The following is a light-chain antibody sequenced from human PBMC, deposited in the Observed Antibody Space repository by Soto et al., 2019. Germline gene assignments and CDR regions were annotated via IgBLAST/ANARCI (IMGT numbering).Light chain of an antibody. J-gene: IGKJ1*01. CDR2: DTS. CDR1: QTVNNY. CDR3: QQRSDWRWT. V-gene: IGKV3-11*01. Sequence: LTQSPATLSVSPGGRTILSCRASQTVNNYLAWYQQTPGQAPRLLIYDTSKRAPGVPARFIGSGSGTAFTLTIDIVEPEDYAIYYCQQRSDWRWTFGQGTKVDI.